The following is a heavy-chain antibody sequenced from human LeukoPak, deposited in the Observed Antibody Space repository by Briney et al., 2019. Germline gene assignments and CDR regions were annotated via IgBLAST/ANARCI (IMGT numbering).Heavy chain of an antibody. J-gene: IGHJ3*02. V-gene: IGHV4-31*03. D-gene: IGHD5-24*01. CDR2: IYYSGST. Sequence: TLSLTCPVSGGSVSSGSYYWSWIRQHPGKGLEWIGYIYYSGSTYYNPSLKSRVALSVDTSKNQFSLKLSSLTAADTAVYYCAKSREEIRGLDAFDIWGQGTMVTVSS. CDR3: AKSREEIRGLDAFDI. CDR1: GGSVSSGSYY.